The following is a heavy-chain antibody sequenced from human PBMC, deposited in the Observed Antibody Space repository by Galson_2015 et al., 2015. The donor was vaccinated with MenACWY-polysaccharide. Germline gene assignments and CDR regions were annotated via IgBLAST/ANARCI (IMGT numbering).Heavy chain of an antibody. Sequence: SLRLSCAASGFSFNSYWMHWVRQAPGKEPEWIAAITNNAGKTYYAHSVMGRFTISRDSSSNTVSLQMNSLRVEDTALYFCAKDHASFGWPTFDSWGPGTLVTVSS. CDR3: AKDHASFGWPTFDS. CDR2: ITNNAGKT. J-gene: IGHJ4*02. D-gene: IGHD3-10*01. CDR1: GFSFNSYW. V-gene: IGHV3-23*01.